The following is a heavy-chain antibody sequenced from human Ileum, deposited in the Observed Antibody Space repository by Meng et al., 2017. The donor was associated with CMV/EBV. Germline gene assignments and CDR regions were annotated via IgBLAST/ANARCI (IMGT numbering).Heavy chain of an antibody. V-gene: IGHV4-59*01. CDR2: IYCSGST. J-gene: IGHJ3*02. D-gene: IGHD3-3*01. CDR3: ASSWSPYDFWSVYYTGDAFYI. Sequence: SSDDSIWIRKPPGKGLAWSGYIYCSGSTNTHPSLKSRVTTSVDTSNNQFSLKLSSVTAADTAVYYCASSWSPYDFWSVYYTGDAFYIWGQGTMVTVSS. CDR1: SSDD.